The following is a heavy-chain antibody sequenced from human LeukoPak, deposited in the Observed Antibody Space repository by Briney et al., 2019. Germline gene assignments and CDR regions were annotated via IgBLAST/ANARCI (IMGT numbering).Heavy chain of an antibody. D-gene: IGHD2-2*01. V-gene: IGHV4-34*01. J-gene: IGHJ4*02. CDR2: INHSGST. CDR3: ARGVGYCSRTSCYGGDY. CDR1: GGSFSGYY. Sequence: PSETLSLTCAVYGGSFSGYYWSWIRQPPGKGLEWIGEINHSGSTNYNPSLKSRVTISVDTSKNQFSLKLSSVTAADTAVYYCARGVGYCSRTSCYGGDYWGQGTLVTVSS.